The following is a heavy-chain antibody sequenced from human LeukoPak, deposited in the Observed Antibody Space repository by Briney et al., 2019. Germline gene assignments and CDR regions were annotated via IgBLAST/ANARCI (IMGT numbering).Heavy chain of an antibody. CDR2: IYYSGST. J-gene: IGHJ4*02. CDR3: ARVQQQLLPFDY. D-gene: IGHD6-13*01. CDR1: GGSISSNY. V-gene: IGHV4-59*01. Sequence: KPSETLSLTCSVSGGSISSNYWSWIRQPPGKGLEWIGNIYYSGSTNYNPSLKSRLTISVDTSKNQFSLKLSSVTAADTAVYYCARVQQQLLPFDYWGQGILVTVSS.